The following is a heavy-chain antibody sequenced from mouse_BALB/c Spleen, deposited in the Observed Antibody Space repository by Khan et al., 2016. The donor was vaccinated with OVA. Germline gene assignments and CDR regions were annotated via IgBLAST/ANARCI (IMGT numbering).Heavy chain of an antibody. Sequence: EVELVESGGALVKPGGSLKLSCAASGFTFSTYAMSWVRQTPEKRLEWVATISSDGDSTYYPDNVTGRFTISRNNAKNTLYLQMSSLRSEDTAMYYCARSPYGNFAYWGQGTLVTVSA. CDR3: ARSPYGNFAY. J-gene: IGHJ3*01. CDR2: ISSDGDST. V-gene: IGHV5-9-3*01. CDR1: GFTFSTYA. D-gene: IGHD2-1*01.